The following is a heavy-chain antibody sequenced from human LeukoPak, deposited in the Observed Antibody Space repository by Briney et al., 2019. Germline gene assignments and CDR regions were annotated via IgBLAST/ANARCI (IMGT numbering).Heavy chain of an antibody. CDR2: IKGKTDSGTT. CDR1: GLTFSDAW. J-gene: IGHJ5*02. D-gene: IGHD3-3*01. V-gene: IGHV3-15*01. CDR3: IWSGLNWFDT. Sequence: GGSLRLSCAASGLTFSDAWMSWVRQAPGKGLEWVCRIKGKTDSGTTDYAAPIKGRFTISRDDSKNTMYLQKNSLKSEDTAVYFCIWSGLNWFDTWGQGKPVTVSS.